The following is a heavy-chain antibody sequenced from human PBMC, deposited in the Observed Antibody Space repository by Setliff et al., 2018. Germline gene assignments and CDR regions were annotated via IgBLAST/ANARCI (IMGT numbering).Heavy chain of an antibody. Sequence: PSETLSLTCTVPGGSISDNGYFWGWVRQPPGKGLEWIGNIYFGGNTYFNPSFKSRVTMSIDTSNSQFSLKLSSVTAADTAIYYCARMSGFLYLDVWGNGTTVTVSS. J-gene: IGHJ6*03. CDR1: GGSISDNGYF. CDR3: ARMSGFLYLDV. D-gene: IGHD3-3*01. V-gene: IGHV4-39*07. CDR2: IYFGGNT.